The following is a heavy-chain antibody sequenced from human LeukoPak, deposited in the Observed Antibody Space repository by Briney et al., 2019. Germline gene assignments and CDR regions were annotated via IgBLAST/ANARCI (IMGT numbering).Heavy chain of an antibody. Sequence: GGSLRLSCAASGFTFSSYGMSWVRQAPGKGLEWVSSISGSGGSTYYADSVKGRFTISRDNSKNTLYLQMNSLRVEDTAVYYCAKDRYGVAAGTSVDVWGQGTTVTVSS. CDR2: ISGSGGST. D-gene: IGHD6-13*01. CDR1: GFTFSSYG. V-gene: IGHV3-23*01. J-gene: IGHJ6*02. CDR3: AKDRYGVAAGTSVDV.